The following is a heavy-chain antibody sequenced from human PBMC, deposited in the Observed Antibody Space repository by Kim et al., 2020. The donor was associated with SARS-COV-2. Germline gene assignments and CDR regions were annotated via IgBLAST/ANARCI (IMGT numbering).Heavy chain of an antibody. V-gene: IGHV3-73*01. J-gene: IGHJ4*02. CDR3: TRQPGIAVAGTGY. D-gene: IGHD6-19*01. Sequence: YAWSVKGSFTLSRDDSKITAYLQMNSLKTEDTAVYYCTRQPGIAVAGTGYWGQGTLVTVSS.